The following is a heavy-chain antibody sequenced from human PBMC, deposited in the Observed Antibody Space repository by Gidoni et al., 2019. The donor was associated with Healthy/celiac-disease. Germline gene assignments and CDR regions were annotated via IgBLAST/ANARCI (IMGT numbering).Heavy chain of an antibody. V-gene: IGHV3-23*01. J-gene: IGHJ4*02. Sequence: EVQLLESGGGLVQPGGSLRLSCAASGFTFSSYSMSWVRQAPGKGLEWVSAISGSGGSTYYADSVKGRFTISRDNSKNTLYLQMNSLRAEDTAVYYCAKDRGKTSSGLNYWGQGTLVTVSS. CDR2: ISGSGGST. CDR3: AKDRGKTSSGLNY. D-gene: IGHD3-10*01. CDR1: GFTFSSYS.